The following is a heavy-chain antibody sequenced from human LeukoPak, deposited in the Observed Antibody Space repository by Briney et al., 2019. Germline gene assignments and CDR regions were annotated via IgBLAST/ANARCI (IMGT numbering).Heavy chain of an antibody. J-gene: IGHJ4*02. CDR1: GFTVSSNY. Sequence: PGGSLRLSCAASGFTVSSNYMIWVRQAPGKGLEWVSIISDGGGSTYYSDSVKGRFTISRDNSKNTLYLQTNSLRAEDTAVYYCVKSRATGTSRSLDYWGQGTLVTVSS. V-gene: IGHV3-23*01. CDR2: ISDGGGST. CDR3: VKSRATGTSRSLDY. D-gene: IGHD3-3*01.